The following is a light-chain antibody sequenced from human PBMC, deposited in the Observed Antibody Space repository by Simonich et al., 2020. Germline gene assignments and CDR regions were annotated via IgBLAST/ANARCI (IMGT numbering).Light chain of an antibody. CDR1: QRFLYSYNNKNA. CDR3: QQYYSTRT. J-gene: IGKJ1*01. CDR2: WAS. Sequence: DIVMTTSPDSLAVSLGERTTIHYKSRQRFLYSYNNKNALDWYQQKPGQHPKLLIYWASTRESGVPVRFSCSGSGTDFTLTISSLQAEDVAVYYGQQYYSTRTFGQGTKVEIK. V-gene: IGKV4-1*01.